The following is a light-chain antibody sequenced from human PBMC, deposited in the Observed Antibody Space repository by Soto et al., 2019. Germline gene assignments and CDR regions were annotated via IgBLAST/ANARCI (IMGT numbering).Light chain of an antibody. CDR2: AES. CDR3: QQSHSTPLT. V-gene: IGKV1-39*01. CDR1: RDIGSD. J-gene: IGKJ4*01. Sequence: QMPESPCSLSASVGDRVPITWRASRDIGSDLSWYQQKQGKAPTIMIYAESNLQSGVQSRFSGSGFGTDFTLTISSMQPEDFATYYCQQSHSTPLTGGGRTKLAIK.